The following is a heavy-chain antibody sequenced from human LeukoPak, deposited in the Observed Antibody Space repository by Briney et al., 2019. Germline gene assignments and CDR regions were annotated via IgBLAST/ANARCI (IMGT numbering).Heavy chain of an antibody. Sequence: GGSLRLSCAASGFTFSSYWMSWVRQAPGKGLEWVANIKQDGSEKYYVDSVKGRFTISRDNAKNSLYLQMNSLRAEDTAVYYCARVLWLYSSSWILGGFDIWGQGTTVTVSS. CDR2: IKQDGSEK. CDR3: ARVLWLYSSSWILGGFDI. V-gene: IGHV3-7*01. J-gene: IGHJ3*02. D-gene: IGHD6-13*01. CDR1: GFTFSSYW.